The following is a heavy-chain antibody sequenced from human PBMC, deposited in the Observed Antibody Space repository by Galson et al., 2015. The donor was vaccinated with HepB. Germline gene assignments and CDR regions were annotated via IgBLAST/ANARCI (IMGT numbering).Heavy chain of an antibody. Sequence: SLRLSCAASGFTFSSYGMHWVRQAPGKGLEWVAFIRYDGSNKYYADSVKGRFTISRDNSENTLYLQMNSLRAEDTAVYYCAKGIAVAGTLGDWGQGTLVTVSS. V-gene: IGHV3-30*02. CDR3: AKGIAVAGTLGD. CDR1: GFTFSSYG. CDR2: IRYDGSNK. J-gene: IGHJ4*02. D-gene: IGHD6-19*01.